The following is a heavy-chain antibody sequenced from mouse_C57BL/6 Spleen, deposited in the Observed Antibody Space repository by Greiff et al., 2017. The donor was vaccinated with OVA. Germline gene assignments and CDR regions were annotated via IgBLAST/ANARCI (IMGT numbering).Heavy chain of an antibody. Sequence: VQLVESGPGLVQPSQSLSITCTVSGFSLTSYGVHWVRQPPGKGLEWLGVIWSGGSTDYNAAFISRLSISKDNSKSQVFFKMNSLQADDTAIYYCAKKGDYYGSSPYFDVWGTGTTVTVSS. CDR1: GFSLTSYG. D-gene: IGHD1-1*01. CDR2: IWSGGST. J-gene: IGHJ1*03. CDR3: AKKGDYYGSSPYFDV. V-gene: IGHV2-4*01.